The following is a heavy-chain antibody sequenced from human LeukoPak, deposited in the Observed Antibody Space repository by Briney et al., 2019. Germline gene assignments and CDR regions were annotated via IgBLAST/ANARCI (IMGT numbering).Heavy chain of an antibody. CDR1: GFTFSSYA. CDR2: ISYDGSNK. J-gene: IGHJ4*02. CDR3: ATDSSSWSFRY. V-gene: IGHV3-30-3*01. Sequence: PGRSLRLSCAASGFTFSSYAMHWVRQAPGKGLEWVAVISYDGSNKYYADSVKGRFTISRDNSKNTLYLQMNSLRPEDTAVYYCATDSSSWSFRYWGQGTLVTVSS. D-gene: IGHD6-13*01.